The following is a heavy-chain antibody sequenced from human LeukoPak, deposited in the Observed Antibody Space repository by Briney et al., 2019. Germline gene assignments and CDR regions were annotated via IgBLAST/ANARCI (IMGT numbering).Heavy chain of an antibody. D-gene: IGHD4/OR15-4a*01. J-gene: IGHJ4*02. CDR1: GYSFSSYW. CDR3: ARRVLDYFEH. CDR2: IYPGDSDT. V-gene: IGHV5-51*01. Sequence: GESLKISCKGSGYSFSSYWIGWVRQMPGKGLEWMGIIYPGDSDTRYSPSFQGQVTISVDKSISTAYVQRSSLQASDTAMYYCARRVLDYFEHWGQGTLVTVSS.